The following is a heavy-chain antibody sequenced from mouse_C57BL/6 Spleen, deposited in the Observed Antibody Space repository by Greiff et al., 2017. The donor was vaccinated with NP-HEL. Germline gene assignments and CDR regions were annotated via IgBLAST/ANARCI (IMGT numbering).Heavy chain of an antibody. CDR3: ARSYYGNYGFAY. J-gene: IGHJ3*01. D-gene: IGHD2-10*01. CDR1: GYTFTSHW. CDR2: IFPGSGST. Sequence: VQLQQSGPELVRPGASVKISCKAPGYTFTSHWMQWVRQRPGQGLEWIGEIFPGSGSTYYNEKFKGKATLTVDTSSSTAYLQLSRLTSEDSAVYFCARSYYGNYGFAYWGQGTLVTVSA. V-gene: IGHV1-56*01.